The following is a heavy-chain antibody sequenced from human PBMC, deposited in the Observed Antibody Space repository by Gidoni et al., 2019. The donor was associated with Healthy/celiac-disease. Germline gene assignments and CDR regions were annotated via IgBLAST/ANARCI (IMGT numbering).Heavy chain of an antibody. D-gene: IGHD2-2*01. CDR3: ASLGYCSSTSCAGVDP. Sequence: VQLVESGGGLVQPGGSLRLSCAASGFTFSSYAMSWVRQAPGKGLELVSAISGSGGSTYYADSVKGRFTISRDNSKNTLYLQMNSLRAEDTAVYYCASLGYCSSTSCAGVDPWGQGTLVTVSS. V-gene: IGHV3-23*04. CDR1: GFTFSSYA. CDR2: ISGSGGST. J-gene: IGHJ5*02.